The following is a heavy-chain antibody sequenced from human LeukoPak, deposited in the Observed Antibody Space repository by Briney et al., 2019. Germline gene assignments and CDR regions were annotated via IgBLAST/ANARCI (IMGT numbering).Heavy chain of an antibody. J-gene: IGHJ5*02. V-gene: IGHV4-59*08. CDR2: IYYSGST. CDR3: ARRYCSSTSCYGSGFDP. CDR1: GGSISSYY. Sequence: SETLSLTCTVSGGSISSYYWSWIRQPPGKGLEWIGYIYYSGSTNYNPSLKSRVTISVDTSKHQFSLKLSSVTAADTAVYYCARRYCSSTSCYGSGFDPWGQGTLVTVSS. D-gene: IGHD2-2*01.